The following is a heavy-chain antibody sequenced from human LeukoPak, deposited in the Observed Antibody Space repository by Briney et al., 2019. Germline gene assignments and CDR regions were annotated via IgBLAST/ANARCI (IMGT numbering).Heavy chain of an antibody. V-gene: IGHV4-59*11. CDR3: ARDLDGSSSFYY. D-gene: IGHD6-6*01. J-gene: IGHJ4*02. Sequence: SETLSLTCTVSGGSISSHYWSWIRQPPGKGLEWIGYIYYSGSTNYNPSLKSRVTISVDTSKNQFSLKLSSVTAADTAVYYCARDLDGSSSFYYWGQGTLVSVSS. CDR1: GGSISSHY. CDR2: IYYSGST.